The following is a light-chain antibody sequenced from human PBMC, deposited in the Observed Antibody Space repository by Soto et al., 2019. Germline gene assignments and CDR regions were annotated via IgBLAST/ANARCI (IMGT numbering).Light chain of an antibody. J-gene: IGLJ1*01. V-gene: IGLV1-40*01. Sequence: QSVLTQPPSVSGAPGQRVTISCTGSSSNIGAGYDVHWYQQLPGTPPKLLIYGNSNRPSGVPDRFSGSKSGTSASLAITGLQAEDEADYYCQSYDSSLSGRGYVFGTGTKLTVL. CDR2: GNS. CDR1: SSNIGAGYD. CDR3: QSYDSSLSGRGYV.